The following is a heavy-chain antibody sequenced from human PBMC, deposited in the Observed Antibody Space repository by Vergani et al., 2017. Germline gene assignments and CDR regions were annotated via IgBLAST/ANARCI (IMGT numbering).Heavy chain of an antibody. CDR2: IIPILGIA. V-gene: IGHV1-69*02. Sequence: QVQLVHSGAEVKKPGSSVKVSCKASGVTFSSYTISWVRPAPGQGVEWRGRIIPILGIANYAQKFQGRVTITADKSTSTAYMELSSLRSEDTAVYYCASPGGVYVSSGYCFDYWGQGTLVTVSS. J-gene: IGHJ4*02. CDR1: GVTFSSYT. D-gene: IGHD3-22*01. CDR3: ASPGGVYVSSGYCFDY.